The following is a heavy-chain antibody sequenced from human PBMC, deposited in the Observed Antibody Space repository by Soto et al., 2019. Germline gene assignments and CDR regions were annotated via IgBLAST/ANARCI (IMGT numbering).Heavy chain of an antibody. V-gene: IGHV3-23*01. Sequence: PGGSLRLSCAASGFTFSSYAMSWVRQAPGKGLEWVSAISGSGGCTYYADSVKGRFTISRDNSKNTLYLQMNSLRAEDTAVYYCAKGGNWNDGSFRWGQGTLVTVSS. D-gene: IGHD1-20*01. CDR2: ISGSGGCT. J-gene: IGHJ4*02. CDR3: AKGGNWNDGSFR. CDR1: GFTFSSYA.